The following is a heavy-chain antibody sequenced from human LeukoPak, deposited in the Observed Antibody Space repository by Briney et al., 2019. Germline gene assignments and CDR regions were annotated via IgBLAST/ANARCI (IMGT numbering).Heavy chain of an antibody. J-gene: IGHJ6*03. D-gene: IGHD5-18*01. Sequence: SETLSLTCTVSGGPISSYYWSWIRQPPGKGLEWIGYIYYSGSTNYSPSLKSRVTISGDTSKNQFSLKLSSVTAADTAVYYCARRKEMTAMVTRRRKYYYYMDVWGKGTTVTVSS. CDR1: GGPISSYY. CDR3: ARRKEMTAMVTRRRKYYYYMDV. V-gene: IGHV4-59*01. CDR2: IYYSGST.